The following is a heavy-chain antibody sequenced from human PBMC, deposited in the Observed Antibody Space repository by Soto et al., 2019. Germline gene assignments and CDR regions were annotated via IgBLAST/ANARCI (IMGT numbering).Heavy chain of an antibody. V-gene: IGHV4-39*01. CDR1: GGSISSSSYY. CDR2: IYYSGST. D-gene: IGHD5-12*01. Sequence: QLQLQESGPGLVKPSETLSLTCTVSGGSISSSSYYWGWIRQPPGKGLEWIGSIYYSGSTYYNPSLKSRVTISVDTSNHPFSLKPSSVTAADTAVYYCARHPSLIVATILYFDYWGQGTLVTVSS. CDR3: ARHPSLIVATILYFDY. J-gene: IGHJ4*02.